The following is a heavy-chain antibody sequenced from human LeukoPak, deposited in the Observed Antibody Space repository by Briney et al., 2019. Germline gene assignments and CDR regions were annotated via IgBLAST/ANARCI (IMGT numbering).Heavy chain of an antibody. CDR3: ERGEYSYGDY. Sequence: SETLSLTCAVYGGSFSGYYWSWIRQPPGKGLEWIGEINHSGSTNYNPSLKSRVTISVDTSKNQFSLKLSSVTAADTAVYYCERGEYSYGDYWGQGTLVTVSS. CDR1: GGSFSGYY. V-gene: IGHV4-34*01. D-gene: IGHD5-18*01. CDR2: INHSGST. J-gene: IGHJ4*02.